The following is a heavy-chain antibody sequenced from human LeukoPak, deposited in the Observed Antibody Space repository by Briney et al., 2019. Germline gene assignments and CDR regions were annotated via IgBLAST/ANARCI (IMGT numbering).Heavy chain of an antibody. Sequence: SVKVSCKASGGTFISYAISWVRQAPGQGLEWMGGIIPIFGTANYAQKFQGRVTITADESTSTAYMELSSLRSEDTAVYYCAREILPDYNWNHRGWFDPWGQGTLVTVSS. CDR3: AREILPDYNWNHRGWFDP. CDR2: IIPIFGTA. V-gene: IGHV1-69*13. D-gene: IGHD1-14*01. J-gene: IGHJ5*02. CDR1: GGTFISYA.